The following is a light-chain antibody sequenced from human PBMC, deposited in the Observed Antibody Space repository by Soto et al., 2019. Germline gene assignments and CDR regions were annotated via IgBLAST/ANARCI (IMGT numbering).Light chain of an antibody. V-gene: IGLV2-14*03. CDR2: DVN. CDR3: ASFTRSVTVV. J-gene: IGLJ2*01. CDR1: SSDVGGYNY. Sequence: QSALTQPAYVSGSPGQSITISCAGTSSDVGGYNYVSWYQQHPGKVPRLIISDVNKRPSGVSDRFSGSKSGNTASLTISGLQAEAEADYYCASFTRSVTVVFGGGTKLTVL.